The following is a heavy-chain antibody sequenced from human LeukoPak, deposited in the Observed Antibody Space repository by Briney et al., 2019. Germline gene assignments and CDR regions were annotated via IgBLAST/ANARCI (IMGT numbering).Heavy chain of an antibody. V-gene: IGHV4-4*07. CDR2: IYMNGNT. CDR3: ARERGTLRGDAFDI. J-gene: IGHJ3*02. D-gene: IGHD1-26*01. CDR1: GGSISSYY. Sequence: SETLSLTCSASGGSISSYYWTWIRQPAGKGLEWIGRIYMNGNTNYNPSLKSRVTTSVDMSKNHFSLTLSSVTAADTAVYYCARERGTLRGDAFDIWGQGTMVTVSS.